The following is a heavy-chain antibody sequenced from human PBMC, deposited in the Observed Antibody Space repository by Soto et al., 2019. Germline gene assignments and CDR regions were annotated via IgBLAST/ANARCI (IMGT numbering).Heavy chain of an antibody. CDR3: ARRRGGVNSYYSGMDV. CDR2: IYYSGST. J-gene: IGHJ6*02. D-gene: IGHD2-8*02. CDR1: GGSISSYY. Sequence: SETLSLTCTVSGGSISSYYWSWIRQPPGKGLEWIGYIYYSGSTNYNPSLKSRVTISVDTSKNKFSLKLSSVTAADTAVYYCARRRGGVNSYYSGMDVWGQGTTVTVSS. V-gene: IGHV4-59*08.